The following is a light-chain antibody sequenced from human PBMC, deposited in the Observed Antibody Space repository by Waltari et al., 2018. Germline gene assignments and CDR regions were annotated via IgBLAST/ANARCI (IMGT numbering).Light chain of an antibody. Sequence: EIVLTQPPGNLSLSPGEGATLSCRTSQTIRTTYLAWYQQKPGQAPTLLIYGTFTRATGIPDRFTGSGSGTDFSLTISSLEPEDFATYDCQQYDISPLTFGGGTKVEIK. CDR3: QQYDISPLT. CDR1: QTIRTTY. V-gene: IGKV3-20*01. CDR2: GTF. J-gene: IGKJ4*01.